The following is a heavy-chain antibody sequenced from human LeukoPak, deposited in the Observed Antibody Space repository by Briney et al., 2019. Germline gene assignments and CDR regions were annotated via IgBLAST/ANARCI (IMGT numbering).Heavy chain of an antibody. Sequence: SETLSLTCIVSGGSISRNYWNWIRQPPGKGLEWIGNIYYSETTNYNPSLKSRVNISVDTSNNQFSLKLSSLTAADTAVYFCARNRVATIYGKFDYWGQGTLVTVYS. CDR2: IYYSETT. CDR3: ARNRVATIYGKFDY. CDR1: GGSISRNY. J-gene: IGHJ4*02. V-gene: IGHV4-59*01. D-gene: IGHD5-12*01.